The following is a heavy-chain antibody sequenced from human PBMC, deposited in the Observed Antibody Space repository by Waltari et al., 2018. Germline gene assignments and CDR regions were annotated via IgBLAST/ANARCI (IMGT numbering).Heavy chain of an antibody. CDR1: GFSLSNARMG. J-gene: IGHJ4*02. CDR3: AWDIAVAGIFAGY. V-gene: IGHV2-26*04. CDR2: IFSNDEK. D-gene: IGHD6-19*01. Sequence: QVTLKESGPVLVKPTETLTLTCTVSGFSLSNARMGVSWIRQPPGKALEWLAHIFSNDEKSYSTSLKCRLPISKDTSKSQVVLTRTNMDPVDTATYYCAWDIAVAGIFAGYWGQGTLVTVSS.